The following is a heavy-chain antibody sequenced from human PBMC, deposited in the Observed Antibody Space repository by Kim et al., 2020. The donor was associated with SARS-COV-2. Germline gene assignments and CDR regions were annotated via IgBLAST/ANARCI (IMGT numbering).Heavy chain of an antibody. CDR3: AKVGRDIVVVSAAICYYMDV. Sequence: RFTISRDNSKNTLYLQMNSLRAEDTAVYYCAKVGRDIVVVSAAICYYMDVWGKGTTVTVSS. V-gene: IGHV3-23*01. D-gene: IGHD2-2*01. J-gene: IGHJ6*03.